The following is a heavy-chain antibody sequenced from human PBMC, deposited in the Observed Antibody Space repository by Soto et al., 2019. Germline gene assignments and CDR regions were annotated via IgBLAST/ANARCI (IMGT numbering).Heavy chain of an antibody. V-gene: IGHV3-33*01. D-gene: IGHD5-12*01. CDR3: ATGLPGGGKMSGYDYFYFYGMDV. CDR2: IWFDGSNK. CDR1: GFTFSSYG. Sequence: QVQLVESGGGVVQPGKSLTLSCAASGFTFSSYGMHWVRQAPGEGLEWVAVIWFDGSNKYYADSVKGRFTISRDNSKSTLCLQMTSLRAETTDVYYCATGLPGGGKMSGYDYFYFYGMDVLGHGTTVAVSS. J-gene: IGHJ6*02.